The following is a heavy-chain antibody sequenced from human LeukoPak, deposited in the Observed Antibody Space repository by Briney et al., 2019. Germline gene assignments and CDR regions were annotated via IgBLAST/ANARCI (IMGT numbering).Heavy chain of an antibody. CDR1: GGSFSGYY. V-gene: IGHV4-59*01. CDR2: IYYTGST. CDR3: SRDRRFCSTTTCYVPFDY. Sequence: SETLSLTCAVYGGSFSGYYWSWIRQPPGKRLEWIGFIYYTGSTNYNPSLESRVAISVDTSKNQFSLQLSSVTAADTAVYYCSRDRRFCSTTTCYVPFDYWGQGSLVTVSS. D-gene: IGHD2-2*01. J-gene: IGHJ4*02.